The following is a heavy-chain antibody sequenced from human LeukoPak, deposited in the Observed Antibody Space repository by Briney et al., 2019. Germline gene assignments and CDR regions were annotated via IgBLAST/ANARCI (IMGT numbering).Heavy chain of an antibody. V-gene: IGHV4-39*07. Sequence: SETLSLTCTVSGGSISSSSYYWGWIRQPPGKGLEWIGSIYYSGSTYYNPSLKSRVTISVDTSKNQFSLKLSSVTAADTAVYYCARDRRVFYYYYYYMDVWGKGTTVTVSS. CDR1: GGSISSSSYY. CDR2: IYYSGST. CDR3: ARDRRVFYYYYYYMDV. J-gene: IGHJ6*03. D-gene: IGHD3-10*01.